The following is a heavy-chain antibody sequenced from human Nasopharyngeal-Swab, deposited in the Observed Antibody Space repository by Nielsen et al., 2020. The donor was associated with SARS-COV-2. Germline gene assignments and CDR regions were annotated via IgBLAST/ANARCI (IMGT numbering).Heavy chain of an antibody. Sequence: ASVQVSCKASGYTFTGYYMHWVRQAPGPGLEWMGWINPNSGGTNYAQKFQGRVTMTRDTSISTAYMELSRLRSDDTAVYYCARLYPYDFWSGGGGPVDYYCYYGMDVWGQGTTVTVSS. CDR1: GYTFTGYY. J-gene: IGHJ6*02. V-gene: IGHV1-2*02. D-gene: IGHD3-3*01. CDR3: ARLYPYDFWSGGGGPVDYYCYYGMDV. CDR2: INPNSGGT.